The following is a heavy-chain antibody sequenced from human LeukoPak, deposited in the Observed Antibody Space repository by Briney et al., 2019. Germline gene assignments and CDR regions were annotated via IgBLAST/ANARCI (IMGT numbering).Heavy chain of an antibody. D-gene: IGHD5-24*01. Sequence: EASVKVSCKVSGYTLTELSMHWVRQAPGKGLEWMGGFDPEDGETIYAQKFQGRVTMTEDTSTDTAYMELSSLRSEDTAVYYCATWEIAGLQFDYWGQGTLVTVSS. CDR2: FDPEDGET. V-gene: IGHV1-24*01. CDR3: ATWEIAGLQFDY. J-gene: IGHJ4*02. CDR1: GYTLTELS.